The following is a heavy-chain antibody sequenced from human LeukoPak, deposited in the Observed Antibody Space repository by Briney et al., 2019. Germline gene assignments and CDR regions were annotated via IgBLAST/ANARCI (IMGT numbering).Heavy chain of an antibody. CDR3: ARQTPYNGNHYFDY. D-gene: IGHD1-14*01. CDR2: IYSNENT. V-gene: IGHV4-61*08. J-gene: IGHJ4*02. Sequence: PSETLSLTCTVSGASFSSGDQYWNWIRQSPGKGLEWIAYIYSNENTNYNPSLNGRLTISEDTSKNQFTLKVRSVTTADTAVYYCARQTPYNGNHYFDYWGPGTLVTVSS. CDR1: GASFSSGDQY.